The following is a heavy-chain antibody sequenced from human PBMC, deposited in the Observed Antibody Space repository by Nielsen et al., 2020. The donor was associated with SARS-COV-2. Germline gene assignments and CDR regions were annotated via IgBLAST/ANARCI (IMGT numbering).Heavy chain of an antibody. D-gene: IGHD1-1*01. CDR2: IHPDGSVK. CDR1: GFSFRTSW. CDR3: LQGGAS. Sequence: GESLKISCAASGFSFRTSWMNWVRQGPGKRLEWVANIHPDGSVKRHVDSVMGRFTISRDNARDSLYLQMNNLRAEDTAIYCCLQGGASWGQGTLVTVSS. J-gene: IGHJ5*02. V-gene: IGHV3-7*05.